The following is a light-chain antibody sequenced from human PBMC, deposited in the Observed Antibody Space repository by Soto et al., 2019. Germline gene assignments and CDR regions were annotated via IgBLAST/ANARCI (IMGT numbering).Light chain of an antibody. CDR1: QSVSSY. Sequence: EIVLTQSPATLSLSPGERATLSCRASQSVSSYLAWYQQKPGQAPRLLIYGASTRATGIPARLSGTGSETDFTLTISRLEPEDFAVYYCQQYDNSPITFGQGTRLEI. V-gene: IGKV3-20*01. CDR3: QQYDNSPIT. CDR2: GAS. J-gene: IGKJ5*01.